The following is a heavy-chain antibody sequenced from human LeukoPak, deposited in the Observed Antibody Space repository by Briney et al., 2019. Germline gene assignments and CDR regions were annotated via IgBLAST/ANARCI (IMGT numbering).Heavy chain of an antibody. J-gene: IGHJ5*02. CDR1: GGSISGYY. CDR3: ARGTRTFDP. CDR2: INHSGST. Sequence: PSETLSLTCTVSGGSISGYYWSWIRQPPGKGLEWIGEINHSGSTNYNPSLKSRVTISVDTSKNQFSLKLSSVTAADTAVYYCARGTRTFDPWGQGTLVTVSS. D-gene: IGHD1-14*01. V-gene: IGHV4-34*01.